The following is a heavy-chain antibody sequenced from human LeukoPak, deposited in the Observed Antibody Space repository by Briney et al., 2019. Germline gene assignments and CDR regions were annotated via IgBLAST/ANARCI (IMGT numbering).Heavy chain of an antibody. D-gene: IGHD6-13*01. J-gene: IGHJ4*02. Sequence: SETLSLTCTVSGGSISSGYYWGWIRQPPGKGLEWIGSIYHSGSTYYDPSLKSRVTISVDTSKNQFSLKLSSVTAADTAVYYCARRGLYSSSWAYWGQGTLVTVSS. CDR3: ARRGLYSSSWAY. CDR2: IYHSGST. CDR1: GGSISSGYY. V-gene: IGHV4-38-2*02.